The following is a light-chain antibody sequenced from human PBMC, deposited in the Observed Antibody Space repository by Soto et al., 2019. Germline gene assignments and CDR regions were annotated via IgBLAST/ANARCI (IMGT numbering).Light chain of an antibody. Sequence: EILLTQSPATLSLSPGERATLSCGSGQSFSDYFAWYQHKPGQAPRLLIYDASTRATGIPARLRGSGSGTDFTLTISSLEPQDFAVYYCQLRNNWPPSITFGQGTRLEIK. V-gene: IGKV3-11*01. CDR3: QLRNNWPPSIT. CDR1: QSFSDY. J-gene: IGKJ5*01. CDR2: DAS.